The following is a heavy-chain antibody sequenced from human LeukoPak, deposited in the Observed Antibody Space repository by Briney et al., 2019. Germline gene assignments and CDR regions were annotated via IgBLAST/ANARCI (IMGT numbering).Heavy chain of an antibody. D-gene: IGHD2-15*01. J-gene: IGHJ5*02. V-gene: IGHV3-21*01. CDR1: GFTFSSYS. CDR3: ASSVTGYCSGGSCYSGSHNWFDP. Sequence: GGSLRLSCAASGFTFSSYSMNWARQAPGKGLEWVSYISSSSSYIYYADSVKGRFTISRDNAKNSLYLQMNSLRAEDTAVYYCASSVTGYCSGGSCYSGSHNWFDPWGQGTLVTVSS. CDR2: ISSSSSYI.